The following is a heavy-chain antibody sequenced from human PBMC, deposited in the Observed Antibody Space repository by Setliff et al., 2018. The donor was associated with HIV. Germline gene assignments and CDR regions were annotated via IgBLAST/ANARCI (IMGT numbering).Heavy chain of an antibody. V-gene: IGHV1-8*02. J-gene: IGHJ6*03. CDR1: GYTFTGYY. CDR2: MNPNSGNT. Sequence: GASVKVSCKASGYTFTGYYMHWVRQAPGQGLEWMGWMNPNSGNTGYAQKFQGRVTMTRNTSISTAYMELSSLRSEDTAVYYCARGAWYTSGWYSSRYMDVWGKGTTVTVSS. CDR3: ARGAWYTSGWYSSRYMDV. D-gene: IGHD6-19*01.